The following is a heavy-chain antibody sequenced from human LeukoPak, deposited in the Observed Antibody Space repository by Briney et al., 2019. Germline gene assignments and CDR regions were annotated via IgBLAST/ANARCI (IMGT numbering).Heavy chain of an antibody. D-gene: IGHD1-26*01. J-gene: IGHJ5*02. V-gene: IGHV4-30-4*01. CDR2: IYYSGST. Sequence: SETLSPTCTVSGGSISSGDYYWSWIRQPPGKGLEWIGYIYYSGSTYYNPSLKSRVTISVDTSKNQFSLKLSSVTAADTAVYYCARVATRRWFDPWGQGTLVTVSS. CDR1: GGSISSGDYY. CDR3: ARVATRRWFDP.